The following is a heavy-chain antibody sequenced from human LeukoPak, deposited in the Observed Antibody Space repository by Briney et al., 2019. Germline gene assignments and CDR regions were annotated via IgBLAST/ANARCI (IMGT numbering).Heavy chain of an antibody. Sequence: PSETLSLTCAVSGGSISSSNWWSWVRQPPGKGLEWIGEIYHSGSTNYNPSLKSRVTISVDKSKNQFSLKLSSVTAADTAVYYCARIVVPAARDWFDPWGQGTLVTVSS. CDR2: IYHSGST. CDR1: GGSISSSNW. J-gene: IGHJ5*02. D-gene: IGHD2-2*01. V-gene: IGHV4-4*02. CDR3: ARIVVPAARDWFDP.